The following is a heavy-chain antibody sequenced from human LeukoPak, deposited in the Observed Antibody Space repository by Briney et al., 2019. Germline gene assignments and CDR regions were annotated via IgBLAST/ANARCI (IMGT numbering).Heavy chain of an antibody. D-gene: IGHD3-10*01. J-gene: IGHJ4*02. CDR3: ARDGGYGSGTYRFDY. Sequence: SETLSLTCTVSGGSISSGGYYWSWIRQHPAKGLERIGYMYYSGSTPYNPHIKSRVTISIDTSKNQFSLKLSSVTAADTAVYYCARDGGYGSGTYRFDYWGQGTLVTVSS. V-gene: IGHV4-31*03. CDR2: MYYSGST. CDR1: GGSISSGGYY.